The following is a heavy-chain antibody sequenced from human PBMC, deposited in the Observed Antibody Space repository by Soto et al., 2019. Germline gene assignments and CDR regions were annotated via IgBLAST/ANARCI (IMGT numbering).Heavy chain of an antibody. CDR1: GFTFSDYY. J-gene: IGHJ4*02. V-gene: IGHV3-11*01. CDR2: ISSSGSSI. Sequence: GGSLRLSCAASGFTFSDYYMSWIRQAPGKGLEWVSHISSSGSSIYYADSVKGRFTMSRDNAKNSLYLRMNSLRAEDTAVYYCARDPMSTVAPVWDDYWGQGTLVTVSS. D-gene: IGHD4-17*01. CDR3: ARDPMSTVAPVWDDY.